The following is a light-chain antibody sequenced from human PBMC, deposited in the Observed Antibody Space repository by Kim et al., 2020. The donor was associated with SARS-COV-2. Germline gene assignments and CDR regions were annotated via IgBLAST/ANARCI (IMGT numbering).Light chain of an antibody. CDR1: QSVSSSY. V-gene: IGKV3-20*01. CDR3: QQYGSFRYT. Sequence: LSPGESATLSCSASQSVSSSYLAWYQQKPGQAPRLLIYGASSRATGIPDRFSGSGSGTDFTLTISRLEPEDFAVYYCQQYGSFRYTFGQGTKLEI. CDR2: GAS. J-gene: IGKJ2*01.